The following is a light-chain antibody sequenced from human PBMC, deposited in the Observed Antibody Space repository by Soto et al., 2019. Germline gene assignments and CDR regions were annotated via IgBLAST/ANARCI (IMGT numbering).Light chain of an antibody. Sequence: QSALTQPASVSGSPGQSITISCTGTSSDVGGYNYVSLYQQYPGKVPKLMIYDVSYRPSGVSNRFSGSKSGNTASLTISGLQAEDEADYYCSSYTSSSTYVFGTGTQLTV. CDR1: SSDVGGYNY. CDR2: DVS. J-gene: IGLJ1*01. CDR3: SSYTSSSTYV. V-gene: IGLV2-14*01.